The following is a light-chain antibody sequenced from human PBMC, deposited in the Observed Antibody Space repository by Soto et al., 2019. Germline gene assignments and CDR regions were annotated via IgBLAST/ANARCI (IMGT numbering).Light chain of an antibody. J-gene: IGKJ4*01. CDR2: DAS. V-gene: IGKV3-11*01. Sequence: EIVLTQSPATLSLSPGERATLSCRASQSVSSYLAWYQQKPGQAPRLLIYDASNRATGIPARFSGSGSGTDFTLTISSLEPEDFAVYYCQQRSPLASKLTFGGGTKVEIK. CDR1: QSVSSY. CDR3: QQRSPLASKLT.